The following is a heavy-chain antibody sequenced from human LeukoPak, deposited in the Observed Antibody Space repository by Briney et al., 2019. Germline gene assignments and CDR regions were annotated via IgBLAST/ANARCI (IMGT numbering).Heavy chain of an antibody. CDR3: AREDSSASYYFDY. Sequence: GGSLRLSCAASGFTFSSYWMHWVRQAPGTGLVWVSRIDTGGGWTDYADSVKGRFTVSRDNAKNALFLQMNSLRTEDTAIYYCAREDSSASYYFDYWGQGTLVTVSS. J-gene: IGHJ4*02. CDR1: GFTFSSYW. V-gene: IGHV3-74*01. CDR2: IDTGGGWT. D-gene: IGHD3-22*01.